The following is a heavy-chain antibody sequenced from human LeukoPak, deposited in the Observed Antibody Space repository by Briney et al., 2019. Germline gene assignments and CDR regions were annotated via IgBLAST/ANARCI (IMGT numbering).Heavy chain of an antibody. Sequence: GGSLRLSCAASGFTLSNYWMSWVRQAPGKGLEWVANIKQDESEKYYADSVKGRFTISRDNAKNSLYLQMNSLRAKDTAVYYCASVKGSGSSSWYSRYYFDYWGQGTLVTVSS. V-gene: IGHV3-7*03. CDR3: ASVKGSGSSSWYSRYYFDY. CDR2: IKQDESEK. D-gene: IGHD6-13*01. CDR1: GFTLSNYW. J-gene: IGHJ4*02.